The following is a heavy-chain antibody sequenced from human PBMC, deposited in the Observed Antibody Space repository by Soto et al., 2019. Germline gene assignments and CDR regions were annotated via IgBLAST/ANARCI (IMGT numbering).Heavy chain of an antibody. CDR1: GYTFTSYG. CDR2: ISAYNGNT. CDR3: ASDCSSTSCYWLDP. J-gene: IGHJ5*02. D-gene: IGHD2-2*01. Sequence: ASLKVSCKASGYTFTSYGISWVRQAPGQGLEWMGWISAYNGNTNYAQKLQGRVTMTTDTSTSTAYMELRSLRSDDTAVYYCASDCSSTSCYWLDPWGQGTLVTVSS. V-gene: IGHV1-18*01.